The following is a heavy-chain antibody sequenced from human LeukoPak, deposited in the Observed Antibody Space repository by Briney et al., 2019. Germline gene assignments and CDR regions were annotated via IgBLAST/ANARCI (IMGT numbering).Heavy chain of an antibody. CDR2: IIGSGGSK. CDR3: AKVRPIVATSGYFDY. J-gene: IGHJ4*02. V-gene: IGHV3-23*01. CDR1: GFTFSSYA. D-gene: IGHD5-12*01. Sequence: GGSLRLSCAASGFTFSSYAMSWVRQAPGKGLEWVSAIIGSGGSKYYADSVKGRFTISRDNSKNTLYLQMNSLRAENTAVYYCAKVRPIVATSGYFDYWGQGTLVTVSS.